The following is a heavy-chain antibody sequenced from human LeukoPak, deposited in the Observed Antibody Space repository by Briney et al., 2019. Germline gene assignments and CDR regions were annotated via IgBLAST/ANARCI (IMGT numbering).Heavy chain of an antibody. D-gene: IGHD3-10*01. CDR1: GFTFGSYG. V-gene: IGHV3-33*01. Sequence: GGSLRLSCAASGFTFGSYGMHWVRQAPGEGLKRVAFIWYDGSKKYYEDSVRGRFTVSRDKSKNTLYLQMDSLRAEDTAVYYCARDRGDFFYSDYWGQGTLVSVSS. CDR3: ARDRGDFFYSDY. CDR2: IWYDGSKK. J-gene: IGHJ4*02.